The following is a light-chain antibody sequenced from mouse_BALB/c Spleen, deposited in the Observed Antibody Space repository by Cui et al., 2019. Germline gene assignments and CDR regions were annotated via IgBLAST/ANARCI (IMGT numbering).Light chain of an antibody. CDR1: ENIHNY. CDR3: QHFWSTPLT. CDR2: NAK. Sequence: DIQMTQSPASLSASVGETVTIACRASENIHNYLAWYQQKQGKSPRLLVYNAKTLADGVPSRFSGSGSGTQYSLKINSLQPEDFGSYYCQHFWSTPLTFGAGTKLELK. V-gene: IGKV12-41*01. J-gene: IGKJ5*01.